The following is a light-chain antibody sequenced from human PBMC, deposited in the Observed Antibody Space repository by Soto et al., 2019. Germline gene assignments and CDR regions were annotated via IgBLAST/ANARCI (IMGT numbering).Light chain of an antibody. CDR2: EVS. Sequence: QSALSQPAAGSGSPVQSITISCTGTSSDGGEGNLFSWYHQHPGEAPKRIGYEVSYRPSGVSPSFSGCKSGNNDSLTTSGLQSEAQADYYCSSYTTIHNMFFVFGNGPKVT. CDR3: SSYTTIHNMFFV. V-gene: IGLV2-14*01. CDR1: SSDGGEGNL. J-gene: IGLJ1*01.